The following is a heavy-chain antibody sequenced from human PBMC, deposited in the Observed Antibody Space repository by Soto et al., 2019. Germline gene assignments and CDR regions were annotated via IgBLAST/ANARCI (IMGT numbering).Heavy chain of an antibody. CDR2: ISSSSSYT. J-gene: IGHJ6*02. CDR1: GFTFSDYY. CDR3: AGGPSPDLVDTAMVTGNMGDYYYGMDV. D-gene: IGHD5-18*01. V-gene: IGHV3-11*06. Sequence: GGSLRLSCAASGFTFSDYYMSWIRQAPGKGLEWVSYISSSSSYTNYADSVKGRFTISRDNAKNSLYLQMNSLRAEDTAVYYCAGGPSPDLVDTAMVTGNMGDYYYGMDVWGQGTTVTVSS.